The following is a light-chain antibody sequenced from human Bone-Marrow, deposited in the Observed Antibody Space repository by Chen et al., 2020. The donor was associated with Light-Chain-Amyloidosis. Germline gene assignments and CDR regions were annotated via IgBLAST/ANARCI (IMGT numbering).Light chain of an antibody. CDR1: GLPKQY. J-gene: IGLJ2*01. V-gene: IGLV3-25*03. CDR3: QSADTTDTLYVL. CDR2: NDS. Sequence: SYELTQPPSVSVSPGQTARISCPGDGLPKQYAYWYQQKPGQAPVLVIYNDSERPSGIPERFSGSSSGTTVTLTISGVQAEDEDDYYCQSADTTDTLYVLFGGGTKLTVL.